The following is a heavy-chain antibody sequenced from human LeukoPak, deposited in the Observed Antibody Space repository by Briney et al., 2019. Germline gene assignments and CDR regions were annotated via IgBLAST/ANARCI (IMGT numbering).Heavy chain of an antibody. CDR2: IWYDGSNK. V-gene: IGHV3-33*01. CDR3: ARDPMGYCSSTSCYARVALDY. D-gene: IGHD2-2*01. Sequence: PGRSLRLSCAASGLTFSSYGMHWVRQAPGKGLEWVAVIWYDGSNKYYADSVKGRFTISRDNSKNTLYLQMNSLRAEDTAVYYCARDPMGYCSSTSCYARVALDYWGQGTLVTVSS. CDR1: GLTFSSYG. J-gene: IGHJ4*02.